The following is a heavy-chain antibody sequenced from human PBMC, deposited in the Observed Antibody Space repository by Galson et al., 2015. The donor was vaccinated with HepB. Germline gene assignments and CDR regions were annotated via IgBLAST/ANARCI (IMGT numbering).Heavy chain of an antibody. D-gene: IGHD6-13*01. Sequence: SVKVSCKASGHTFTGYYMHWVRQAPGQGLEWMGRINPNSGGTNYAQKFQGRVTMTRDTSISTAYMELSRLRSDDTAVYYCARGTNRWRVIAAAGADHFDYWGQGTLVAVSS. CDR2: INPNSGGT. CDR1: GHTFTGYY. V-gene: IGHV1-2*06. CDR3: ARGTNRWRVIAAAGADHFDY. J-gene: IGHJ4*02.